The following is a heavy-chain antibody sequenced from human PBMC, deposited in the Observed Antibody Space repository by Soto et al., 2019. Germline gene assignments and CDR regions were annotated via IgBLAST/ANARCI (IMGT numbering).Heavy chain of an antibody. D-gene: IGHD3-3*02. CDR2: IMPVFATP. V-gene: IGHV1-69*12. CDR3: ARDKDRQQLGGNYYYILDV. J-gene: IGHJ6*02. Sequence: QVQLVQSGAEVKKPGSSVKVSRKASGGTFSTSAISWVRQAPGQGLEWVGGIMPVFATPDYAQNFQGRVTITADESTTTAYLELTSLITDDTAVYYCARDKDRQQLGGNYYYILDVWGQGTAITVSS. CDR1: GGTFSTSA.